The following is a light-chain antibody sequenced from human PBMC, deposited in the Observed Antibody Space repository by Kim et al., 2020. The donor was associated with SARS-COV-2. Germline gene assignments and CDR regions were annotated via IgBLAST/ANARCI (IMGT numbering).Light chain of an antibody. CDR2: LEGSGSY. Sequence: QPVLTQSSSASASLGSSVKFTCTLSSGHRSYIIAWHQQQPGKAPRYLMKLEGSGSYNKGSGVPDRFSGSSSGADRYLTISNLQSEDEADYYCETWDSNTRVFGGGTPLTVL. CDR3: ETWDSNTRV. J-gene: IGLJ3*02. V-gene: IGLV4-60*03. CDR1: SGHRSYI.